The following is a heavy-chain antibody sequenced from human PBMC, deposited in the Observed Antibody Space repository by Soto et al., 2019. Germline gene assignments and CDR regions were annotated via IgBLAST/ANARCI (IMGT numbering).Heavy chain of an antibody. Sequence: SETLSLTCTVSGGSISSYYWSWIRQPPGKGLEWIGYIYYSGSTNYNPSLKSRVTISVDTSKNQFSLKLSSVTAADTAVYYCARGGRLGELSYYYYYGMDVWGQGTTVTVS. CDR1: GGSISSYY. J-gene: IGHJ6*02. CDR2: IYYSGST. D-gene: IGHD3-10*01. CDR3: ARGGRLGELSYYYYYGMDV. V-gene: IGHV4-59*01.